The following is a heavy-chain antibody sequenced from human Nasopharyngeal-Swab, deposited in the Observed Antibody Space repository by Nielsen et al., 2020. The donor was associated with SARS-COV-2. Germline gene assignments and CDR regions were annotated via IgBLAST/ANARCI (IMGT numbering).Heavy chain of an antibody. J-gene: IGHJ5*02. CDR2: IYPGDSDT. V-gene: IGHV5-51*01. CDR3: ALAVAGNEYGLNWFDP. Sequence: GESLKISCKGSGYSFTSYWIGWVRQMPGKGLEWMGIIYPGDSDTRYSPSFQGQVTISADKSISTAYLQWSSLKASDTAMYYCALAVAGNEYGLNWFDPWGQGTLVTVSS. CDR1: GYSFTSYW. D-gene: IGHD6-19*01.